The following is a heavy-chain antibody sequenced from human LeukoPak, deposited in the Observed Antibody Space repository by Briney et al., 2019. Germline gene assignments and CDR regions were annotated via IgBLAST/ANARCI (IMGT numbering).Heavy chain of an antibody. J-gene: IGHJ4*02. D-gene: IGHD3-10*01. CDR3: AKFTTVWFEDF. V-gene: IGHV3-23*01. CDR2: IRASDSNT. Sequence: GGSLRLSCAATGFTLISYSMTWVRQAPGKGLEWVSAIRASDSNTFYADSVKGRFTISRDSSKNTLYLQMNDLRDEDTAVYYCAKFTTVWFEDFWGQGTLVTVSS. CDR1: GFTLISYS.